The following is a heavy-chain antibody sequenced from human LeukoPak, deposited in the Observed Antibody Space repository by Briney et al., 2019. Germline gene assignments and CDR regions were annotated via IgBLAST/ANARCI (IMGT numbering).Heavy chain of an antibody. J-gene: IGHJ6*04. Sequence: GEALKISCKGSGYSFTSYWISWVRQMPGKGVGWMGRIDPSDSYTNYSPSFQGHVTVSADKSISTACLQWSSLKASDTAMYYCARHGYCGSTSCYAYYYGMDVWGKGTTVTVSS. V-gene: IGHV5-10-1*01. CDR3: ARHGYCGSTSCYAYYYGMDV. CDR2: IDPSDSYT. CDR1: GYSFTSYW. D-gene: IGHD2-2*01.